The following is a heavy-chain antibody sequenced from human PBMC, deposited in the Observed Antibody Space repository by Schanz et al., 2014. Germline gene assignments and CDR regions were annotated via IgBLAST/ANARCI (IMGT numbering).Heavy chain of an antibody. CDR3: ARVRYDILTDYYTEYYFDS. V-gene: IGHV3-11*04. CDR1: GFIFNDYY. J-gene: IGHJ4*02. CDR2: ISRDGTTS. Sequence: VQLVESGGGLVQPGGSLRLSCAASGFIFNDYYMNLIRQAPGKGLEWLSYISRDGTTSYYSDSVKGRFTISRDNAKNLVYLQMNSLRAEDTAVYYCARVRYDILTDYYTEYYFDSWGQGTLVAVSS. D-gene: IGHD3-9*01.